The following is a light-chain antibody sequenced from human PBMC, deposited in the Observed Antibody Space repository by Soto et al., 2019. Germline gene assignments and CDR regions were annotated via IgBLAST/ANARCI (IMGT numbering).Light chain of an antibody. CDR1: QSLYSY. CDR3: QQRDYTPVT. CDR2: SAS. Sequence: DIQMTQSPSSLSASVGDRVTITCRASQSLYSYLNWYQQKPGKAPKVLIYSASSLQSGVPSRFSGSGSGTDFTLTISSLQPEEFATYYCQQRDYTPVTFGGGTKVEIK. V-gene: IGKV1-39*01. J-gene: IGKJ4*01.